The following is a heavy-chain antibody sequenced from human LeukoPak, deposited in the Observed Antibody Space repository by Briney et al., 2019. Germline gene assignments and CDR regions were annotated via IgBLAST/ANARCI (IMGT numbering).Heavy chain of an antibody. CDR2: SRNKANSFST. Sequence: PGGSLRLSCAASGFTFSDHYMDWVRQAPGKGLEWVGRSRNKANSFSTEYAASVKGRFTISRDDSKNSLYLQMNSLKTEDTAVYYCAKISMGATETSDPWGQGTLVTVSS. J-gene: IGHJ5*02. CDR3: AKISMGATETSDP. V-gene: IGHV3-72*01. D-gene: IGHD1-26*01. CDR1: GFTFSDHY.